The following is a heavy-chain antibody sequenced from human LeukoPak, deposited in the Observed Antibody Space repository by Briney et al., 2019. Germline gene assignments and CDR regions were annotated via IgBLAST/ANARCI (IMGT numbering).Heavy chain of an antibody. CDR3: AREYYYDSSGYCPD. D-gene: IGHD3-22*01. J-gene: IGHJ4*02. CDR1: GFTFSSYE. CDR2: ISSSGSTI. V-gene: IGHV3-48*03. Sequence: GGSLRLSCAASGFTFSSYEMNWVRQAPGEGLEWVSYISSSGSTIYYADSVKGRFTISRDNAKNSLYLQMNSLRAEDTAVYYCAREYYYDSSGYCPDWGQGTLVTVSS.